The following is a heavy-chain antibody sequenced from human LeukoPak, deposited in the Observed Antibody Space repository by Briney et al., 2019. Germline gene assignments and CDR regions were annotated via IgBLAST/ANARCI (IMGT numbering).Heavy chain of an antibody. CDR2: IKQDGSEK. Sequence: GGSLRLSCAASGFTFSRYSMNWVRQAPGKGLEGVANIKQDGSEKYYVDSVKGRFTISRDNDKNSLYLQMNSLRAEDTAVYYCARYMVFDSDYYYMDVWGKGTTVTVSS. D-gene: IGHD3-10*01. CDR1: GFTFSRYS. CDR3: ARYMVFDSDYYYMDV. V-gene: IGHV3-7*01. J-gene: IGHJ6*03.